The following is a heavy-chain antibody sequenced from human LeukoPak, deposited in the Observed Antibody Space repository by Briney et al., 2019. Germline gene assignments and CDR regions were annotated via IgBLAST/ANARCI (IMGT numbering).Heavy chain of an antibody. CDR2: INYSGST. Sequence: SETLSLTCTVSGGSISSGGYYWSWIRQHPGKGLEWIGYINYSGSTYYNPSLKSRVTISVDTSKNQFSLKLSSVTAADTAVYYCAREAPRDAFDIWGQGTMVTVSS. V-gene: IGHV4-31*03. J-gene: IGHJ3*02. CDR1: GGSISSGGYY. CDR3: AREAPRDAFDI.